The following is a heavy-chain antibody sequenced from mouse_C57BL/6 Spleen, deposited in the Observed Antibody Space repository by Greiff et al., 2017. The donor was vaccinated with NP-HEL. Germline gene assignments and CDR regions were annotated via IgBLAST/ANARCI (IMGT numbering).Heavy chain of an antibody. Sequence: QVQLQQPGAELVKPGASVKLSCKASGYTFTSYWMQWVKQRPGQGLEWIGELDPSDSYTNYNQKFKGKATLTVDTSSSTAYMQLSSLTSEDSAVYYCASLAFITTVVERDYWGQGTTLTVSS. CDR1: GYTFTSYW. CDR3: ASLAFITTVVERDY. CDR2: LDPSDSYT. D-gene: IGHD1-1*01. J-gene: IGHJ2*01. V-gene: IGHV1-50*01.